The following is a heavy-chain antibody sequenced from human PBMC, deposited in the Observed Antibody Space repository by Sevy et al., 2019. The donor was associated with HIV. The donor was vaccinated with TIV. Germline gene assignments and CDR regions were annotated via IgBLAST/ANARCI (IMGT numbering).Heavy chain of an antibody. D-gene: IGHD7-27*01. CDR3: TRDRPNWGTDY. Sequence: ASVKVSCKGSGYTFSSCNMNWVRQAPGQGLEWMGWINTGTGDPTYIQGFTGRFVFSLDTSVSTAYLQINSLKAEDTGVYYCTRDRPNWGTDYWGQGTLVTVSS. CDR2: INTGTGDP. V-gene: IGHV7-4-1*02. CDR1: GYTFSSCN. J-gene: IGHJ4*02.